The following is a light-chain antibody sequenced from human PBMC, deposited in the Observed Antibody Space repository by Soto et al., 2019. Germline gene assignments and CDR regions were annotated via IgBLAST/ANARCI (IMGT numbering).Light chain of an antibody. V-gene: IGKV1-9*01. CDR3: QQLNSYPLT. J-gene: IGKJ4*01. CDR1: QGISTY. CDR2: GAS. Sequence: DIQLTQSPSVLSASVGDRVTITCRARQGISTYLAWYQQIPGKAPKLLIYGASTLQSGVPSRFSGSGSGTEFTLTISSLQPEDFATYYCQQLNSYPLTFGGGTKVEIK.